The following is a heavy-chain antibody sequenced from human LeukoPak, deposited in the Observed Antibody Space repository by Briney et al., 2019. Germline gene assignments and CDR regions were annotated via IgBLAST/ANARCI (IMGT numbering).Heavy chain of an antibody. V-gene: IGHV3-48*01. Sequence: YISSSSNPTYYADSVKGRFTISRDNAKNSLYLQMNSLRAEDTAVYYCATESGTYSGTCFDYWGQGTLVTVSS. J-gene: IGHJ4*02. CDR3: ATESGTYSGTCFDY. D-gene: IGHD1-26*01. CDR2: ISSSSNPT.